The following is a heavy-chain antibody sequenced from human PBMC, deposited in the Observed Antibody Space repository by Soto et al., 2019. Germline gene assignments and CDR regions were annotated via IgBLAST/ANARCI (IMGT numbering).Heavy chain of an antibody. Sequence: EVQLVESGGGLVQPGGSLRLSCAASGFTFSSYSMNWVRQAPGKGLEWVSYISSSSSTIYYADSVKGRFTISRDNAKNSLYLQTTSLRAEATAVYSCAVVPAANGHYGMDVWGQGTTVTVSS. J-gene: IGHJ6*02. CDR1: GFTFSSYS. CDR2: ISSSSSTI. CDR3: AVVPAANGHYGMDV. D-gene: IGHD2-2*01. V-gene: IGHV3-48*01.